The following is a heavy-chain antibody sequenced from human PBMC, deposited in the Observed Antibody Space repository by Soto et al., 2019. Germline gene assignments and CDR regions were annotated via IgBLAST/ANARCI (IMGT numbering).Heavy chain of an antibody. CDR1: GYTFTSYG. Sequence: QVQLVQSGAEVKKPGASVKVSCKASGYTFTSYGINWVRQAPGQGLEWMGWISAYNGNTHYAQKLQGRDTMTTDTSTRTAYMELRSLRSEDTAVYYCARVQSCYDFAYWGQGTLVTVSS. V-gene: IGHV1-18*01. CDR3: ARVQSCYDFAY. J-gene: IGHJ4*02. D-gene: IGHD5-12*01. CDR2: ISAYNGNT.